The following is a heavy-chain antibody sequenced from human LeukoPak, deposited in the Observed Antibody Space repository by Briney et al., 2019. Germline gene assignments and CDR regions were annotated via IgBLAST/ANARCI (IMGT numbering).Heavy chain of an antibody. Sequence: GASVKVSCKASGYTFTSYYMHWVRQAPGQGLEWMGIINPSGGSTSYAQKFQGRVTITADKSTSTAYMELSSLRSEDTAVYYCARDGSYRLREWLVPYYWGQGTLVTVSS. CDR1: GYTFTSYY. J-gene: IGHJ4*02. V-gene: IGHV1-46*01. CDR2: INPSGGST. CDR3: ARDGSYRLREWLVPYY. D-gene: IGHD6-19*01.